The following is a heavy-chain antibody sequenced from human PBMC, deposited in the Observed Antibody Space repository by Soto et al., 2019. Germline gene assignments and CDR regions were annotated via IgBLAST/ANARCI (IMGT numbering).Heavy chain of an antibody. CDR2: ISHDGTKT. Sequence: QVQLVESGGGVVQPGTSLRLACEASGFNFGAYGMHWVRQAQARGREWVALISHDGTKTYYSDSVKGRFTVSRDNSKNMLYVQMVSLRPDDTAVYSCAKDRRDGYSTCSRCYGVDVWGQGTTVTVSS. J-gene: IGHJ6*02. V-gene: IGHV3-30*18. CDR3: AKDRRDGYSTCSRCYGVDV. D-gene: IGHD5-18*01. CDR1: GFNFGAYG.